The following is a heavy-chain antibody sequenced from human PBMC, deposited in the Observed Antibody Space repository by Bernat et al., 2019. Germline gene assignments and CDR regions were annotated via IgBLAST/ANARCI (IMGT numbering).Heavy chain of an antibody. V-gene: IGHV1-3*01. CDR1: GYTFTSYA. J-gene: IGHJ4*02. CDR3: ARDPSRGSYPNFDY. D-gene: IGHD1-26*01. Sequence: QVQLVQSGAEVKKPGASVKVSCKASGYTFTSYAMHWVRQAPGQRLEWMGWINAGNGNTKYSQKFQGRVTITRDTSASTAYMELSSLRSEDRAVYYCARDPSRGSYPNFDYWGQGTLVTVSS. CDR2: INAGNGNT.